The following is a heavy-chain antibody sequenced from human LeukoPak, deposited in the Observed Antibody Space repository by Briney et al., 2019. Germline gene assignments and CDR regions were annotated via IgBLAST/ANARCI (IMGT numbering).Heavy chain of an antibody. Sequence: GASVKVSCKASGYTFTSYAMNWVRQAPGQGLEWMGWISAYNGNTNYAQKLQGRVTMTTDTSTSTAYMELRSLRSDDTAVYYCARRRHDYYDSSGYYYRLWCYFDYWGQGTLVTVSS. D-gene: IGHD3-22*01. CDR2: ISAYNGNT. CDR3: ARRRHDYYDSSGYYYRLWCYFDY. CDR1: GYTFTSYA. J-gene: IGHJ4*02. V-gene: IGHV1-18*01.